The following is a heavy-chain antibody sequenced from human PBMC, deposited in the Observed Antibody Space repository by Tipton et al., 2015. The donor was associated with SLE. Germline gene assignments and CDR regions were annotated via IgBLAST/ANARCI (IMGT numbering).Heavy chain of an antibody. CDR2: IYYSGST. Sequence: LRLSCTVSGGSISSYYWSWIRQPPGKGLEWIGYIYYSGSTNYNPSLKSRVTISVDTPKNQFSLKLSSVTAADTAVYYCARGGPYYYGSGSSPAEYFQYWGQGTLVTVSS. CDR1: GGSISSYY. J-gene: IGHJ1*01. CDR3: ARGGPYYYGSGSSPAEYFQY. D-gene: IGHD3-10*01. V-gene: IGHV4-59*12.